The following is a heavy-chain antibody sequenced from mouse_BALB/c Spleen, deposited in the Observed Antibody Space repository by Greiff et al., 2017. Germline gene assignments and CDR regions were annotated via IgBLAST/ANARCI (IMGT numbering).Heavy chain of an antibody. J-gene: IGHJ4*01. Sequence: EVKLQESGPELVKPGASVKMSCKASGYTFTSYVMHWVKQKPGQGLEWIGYINPYNDGTKYNEKFKGKATLTSDKSSSTAYMELSSLTSEDSAVYYCAREGANFAMDYWGQGTSVTVSS. CDR2: INPYNDGT. CDR1: GYTFTSYV. CDR3: AREGANFAMDY. D-gene: IGHD3-3*01. V-gene: IGHV1-14*01.